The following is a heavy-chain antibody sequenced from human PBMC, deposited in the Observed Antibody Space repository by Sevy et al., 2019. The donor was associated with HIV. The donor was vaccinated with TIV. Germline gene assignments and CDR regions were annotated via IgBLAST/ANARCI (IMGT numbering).Heavy chain of an antibody. CDR3: HGDYDSSQLASYYYYGMDV. J-gene: IGHJ6*02. Sequence: GGSLRLSCAASGFTFSRYAMSWVRQAPGKGLEWVSTIRGSGGSTYYADSVKGRFTISRDNSKNTLYFQMNSLRAEDTAVYYCHGDYDSSQLASYYYYGMDVWGQGTTVTVSS. D-gene: IGHD3-22*01. CDR1: GFTFSRYA. V-gene: IGHV3-23*01. CDR2: IRGSGGST.